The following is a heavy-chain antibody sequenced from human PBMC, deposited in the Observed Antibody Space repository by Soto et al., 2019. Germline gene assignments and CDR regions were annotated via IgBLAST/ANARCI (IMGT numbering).Heavy chain of an antibody. J-gene: IGHJ4*02. CDR3: ARDAPTIAAQDDY. CDR1: GYTFPSYG. D-gene: IGHD6-13*01. V-gene: IGHV1-18*01. CDR2: ISAYNGNT. Sequence: QVQLVQSGAEVKKPGASVKVSCKASGYTFPSYGISWVRQAPGQGLEWMGWISAYNGNTNYAQKLQGRVAMTTDTSTSTACMELRSLRSDDTAVYYCARDAPTIAAQDDYWGQGTLVTVSS.